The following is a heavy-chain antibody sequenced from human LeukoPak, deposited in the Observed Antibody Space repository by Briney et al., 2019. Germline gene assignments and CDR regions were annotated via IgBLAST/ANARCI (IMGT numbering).Heavy chain of an antibody. CDR2: IYSGGST. D-gene: IGHD6-13*01. Sequence: GGSLRLSCAASGFTVSSNYMSWVRQAPGKGLERVSVIYSGGSTYYADSVKGRFTISRDNSKNTLYLQMNSLRAEDTAVYYCARVLVPMSGIAAPGAFDIWGQGTMVTVSS. V-gene: IGHV3-53*01. CDR3: ARVLVPMSGIAAPGAFDI. CDR1: GFTVSSNY. J-gene: IGHJ3*02.